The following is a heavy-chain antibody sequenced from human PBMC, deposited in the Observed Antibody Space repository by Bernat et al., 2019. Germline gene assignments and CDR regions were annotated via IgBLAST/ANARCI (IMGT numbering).Heavy chain of an antibody. Sequence: QVQLVESGGGVVQPGRSLRLSCAASGFTFSSYGMHWVRQAPGKGLEWVAVIWYDGSNKYYADSVKGRFTISRDNSKNTLYLQMNSLRAEDTAVYYCARDNSILRVLGKPENAFDIWGQGTMVTVSS. D-gene: IGHD3-3*01. CDR3: ARDNSILRVLGKPENAFDI. CDR1: GFTFSSYG. CDR2: IWYDGSNK. J-gene: IGHJ3*02. V-gene: IGHV3-33*01.